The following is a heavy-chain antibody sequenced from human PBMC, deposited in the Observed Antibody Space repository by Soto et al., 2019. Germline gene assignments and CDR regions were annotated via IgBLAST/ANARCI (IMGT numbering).Heavy chain of an antibody. D-gene: IGHD3-22*01. V-gene: IGHV1-46*03. Sequence: ASVKVSCKASGYTFTTYFLHWVRQAPGQGLEWMGLIDPSGGSTSYAQKFQGRVTMTRDTSTSTVYMELSSLRSEDTAVYYCAREAYYYDKGFDYWGQGTPVTVSS. CDR2: IDPSGGST. CDR3: AREAYYYDKGFDY. CDR1: GYTFTTYF. J-gene: IGHJ4*02.